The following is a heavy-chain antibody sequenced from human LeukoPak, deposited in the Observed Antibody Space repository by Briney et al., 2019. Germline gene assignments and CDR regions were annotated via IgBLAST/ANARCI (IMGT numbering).Heavy chain of an antibody. Sequence: GGSLRLSCAASGFTFRGYEMNWVRQAPGKGLEWVSYISSSGSTIYYADSVKGRFTISRDNAKNSLYLQMNSLRAEDTAVYYCARDFNYYDSSGYPHWYFDLWGRGTLVTVSS. D-gene: IGHD3-22*01. CDR1: GFTFRGYE. CDR2: ISSSGSTI. CDR3: ARDFNYYDSSGYPHWYFDL. J-gene: IGHJ2*01. V-gene: IGHV3-48*03.